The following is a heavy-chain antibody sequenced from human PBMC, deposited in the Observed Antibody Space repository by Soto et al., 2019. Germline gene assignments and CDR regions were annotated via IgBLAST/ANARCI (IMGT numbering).Heavy chain of an antibody. CDR2: IIPIFGTA. CDR3: ARDGSNKPGFYYGMDV. V-gene: IGHV1-69*13. D-gene: IGHD6-13*01. CDR1: GGTFSSYA. Sequence: SVKVSCKASGGTFSSYAISWVRQAPGQGLEWMGGIIPIFGTANYAQKFQGRVTITADESKSTLYLQMNGLRAEDTAVYYCARDGSNKPGFYYGMDVWGQGTTVTVSS. J-gene: IGHJ6*02.